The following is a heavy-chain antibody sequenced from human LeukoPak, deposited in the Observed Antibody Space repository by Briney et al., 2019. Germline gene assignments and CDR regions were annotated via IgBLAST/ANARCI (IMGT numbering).Heavy chain of an antibody. V-gene: IGHV3-23*01. CDR2: ISATGGTT. CDR1: GFTFSSYG. J-gene: IGHJ6*03. Sequence: GGSLRLSCAASGFTFSSYGMSWVRQAPGKGLEWVSSISATGGTTYYADSVKGRFTISRDNSKNTLYLQMNSLRAEDTAIYYCAKNGDRGAYCSGGSCYPYYYYYIDVWGKGTTVTISS. CDR3: AKNGDRGAYCSGGSCYPYYYYYIDV. D-gene: IGHD2-15*01.